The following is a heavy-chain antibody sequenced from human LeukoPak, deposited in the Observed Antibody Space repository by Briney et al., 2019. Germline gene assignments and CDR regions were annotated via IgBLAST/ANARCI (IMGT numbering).Heavy chain of an antibody. Sequence: PSQTLSLTCTISGGSISIGGYYWSWIRQHPGKGLEWIGYIYYSGSTYYNPSLKSRVTISVDTSKNQFSLKLSSVTAADTAVYYCARGDPTTHYFDYWGQGTLVTVSS. CDR2: IYYSGST. CDR1: GGSISIGGYY. CDR3: ARGDPTTHYFDY. D-gene: IGHD1-14*01. J-gene: IGHJ4*02. V-gene: IGHV4-31*03.